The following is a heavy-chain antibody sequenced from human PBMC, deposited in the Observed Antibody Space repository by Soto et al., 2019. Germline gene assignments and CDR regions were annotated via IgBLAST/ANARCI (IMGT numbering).Heavy chain of an antibody. CDR1: GGSISSYY. D-gene: IGHD1-26*01. J-gene: IGHJ6*03. CDR2: IYYSGST. Sequence: SETLSLTCTVSGGSISSYYWSWIRQPPGKGLEWIGYIYYSGSTNYNPSLKSRVTISVDTSKNQFSLKLSSVTAADTAVYYCARASGHYYYYMDVWGKGTTVTVSS. V-gene: IGHV4-59*01. CDR3: ARASGHYYYYMDV.